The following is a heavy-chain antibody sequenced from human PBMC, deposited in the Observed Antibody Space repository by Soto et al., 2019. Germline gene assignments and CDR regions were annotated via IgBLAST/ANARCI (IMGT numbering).Heavy chain of an antibody. CDR1: GFTFSNAW. D-gene: IGHD4-17*01. V-gene: IGHV3-15*01. J-gene: IGHJ6*02. Sequence: GGSLRLSCAASGFTFSNAWMSWVRQAPGKGLEWVGRIKSKTDGGTTDYAAPVKGRFTISRDDSKNTLYLQMNSLKTEDTAVYYCTMSTVTTDYYYGMDVWGQGTTVTVSS. CDR3: TMSTVTTDYYYGMDV. CDR2: IKSKTDGGTT.